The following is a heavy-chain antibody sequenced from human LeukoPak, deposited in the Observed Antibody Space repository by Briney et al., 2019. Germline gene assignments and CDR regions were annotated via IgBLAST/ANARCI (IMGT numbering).Heavy chain of an antibody. Sequence: DSVKGRFTISRDNAKNSLYLQMNSLRAEDTAVYYCARDKEGVDDYLGVYWGQGALVTVSS. D-gene: IGHD5-24*01. V-gene: IGHV3-7*01. CDR3: ARDKEGVDDYLGVY. J-gene: IGHJ4*02.